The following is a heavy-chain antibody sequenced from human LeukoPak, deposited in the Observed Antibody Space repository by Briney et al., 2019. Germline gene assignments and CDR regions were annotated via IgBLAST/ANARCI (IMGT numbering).Heavy chain of an antibody. J-gene: IGHJ4*02. V-gene: IGHV4-59*01. CDR2: IYHSGTT. D-gene: IGHD3-10*01. CDR3: AREANYYGSGSYFEGTFDY. Sequence: PSETLSLTCTVPGGSISSYYWSWIRQPPGKGLEWIGFIYHSGTTNYNPSLKSRVTISIDTSKNEFSLKLTSVTAADTAVYFCAREANYYGSGSYFEGTFDYWGQGSLVTVSS. CDR1: GGSISSYY.